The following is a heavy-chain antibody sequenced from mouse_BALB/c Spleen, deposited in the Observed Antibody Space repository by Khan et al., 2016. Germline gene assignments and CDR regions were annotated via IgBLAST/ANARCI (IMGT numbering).Heavy chain of an antibody. V-gene: IGHV10S3*01. D-gene: IGHD4-1*01. CDR2: IRSKSNNYAT. CDR1: GFTFNTNA. CDR3: VRELGFAY. J-gene: IGHJ3*01. Sequence: EVELVESGGGLVQPKGSLKLSCAASGFTFNTNAMNWVRQAPGKGLEWVARIRSKSNNYATYYADSVKDRFTISRDDSQSILYLQMNNLKTEDTAMYYCVRELGFAYWGQGTLVTVSA.